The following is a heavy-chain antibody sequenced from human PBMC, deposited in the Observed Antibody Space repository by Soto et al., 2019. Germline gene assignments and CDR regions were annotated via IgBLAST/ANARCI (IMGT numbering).Heavy chain of an antibody. Sequence: GGSLRLSCAASGFTVGSKYMSWVRQAPGKGLEWVSLIQSGGPTYYADSVKGRFTISRDTSENTLHLQMDSLRAEDTAVYYCARDDVLCDGGRCYGVPLDVWGKGTKVTVS. CDR2: IQSGGPT. D-gene: IGHD2-15*01. V-gene: IGHV3-66*01. CDR3: ARDDVLCDGGRCYGVPLDV. J-gene: IGHJ6*03. CDR1: GFTVGSKY.